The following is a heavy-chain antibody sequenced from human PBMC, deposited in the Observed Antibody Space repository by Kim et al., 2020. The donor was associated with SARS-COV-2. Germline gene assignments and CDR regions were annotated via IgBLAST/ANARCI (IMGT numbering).Heavy chain of an antibody. CDR1: GFMFNSYW. Sequence: GGSLRLSCAASGFMFNSYWMSWVRQAPGKGLEWVANIKEDGSEKYFVDSEKSYVDSVKGRFTISRDSANDSLYLQMNSLRAEDTAVYYCARVPVGRYYFDYWGQGTLVTVSS. CDR3: ARVPVGRYYFDY. D-gene: IGHD1-26*01. CDR2: IKEDGSEK. J-gene: IGHJ4*02. V-gene: IGHV3-7*01.